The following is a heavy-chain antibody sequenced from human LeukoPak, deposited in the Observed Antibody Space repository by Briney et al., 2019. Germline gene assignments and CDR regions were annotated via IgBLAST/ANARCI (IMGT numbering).Heavy chain of an antibody. D-gene: IGHD3-22*01. CDR1: GYTFTSYY. V-gene: IGHV1-46*01. CDR3: ARGDQVVIDYYYYYMDV. Sequence: ASVKVSCKASGYTFTSYYMHWVRQAPGQGLEWMGIINPSGGSTSYAQKFQGRATMTRDMSTSTVYMELSSLGSEDTAVYYCARGDQVVIDYYYYYMDVWGKGTTVTVSS. CDR2: INPSGGST. J-gene: IGHJ6*03.